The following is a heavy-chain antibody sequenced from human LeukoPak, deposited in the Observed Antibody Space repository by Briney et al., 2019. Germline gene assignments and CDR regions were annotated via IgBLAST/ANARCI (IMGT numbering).Heavy chain of an antibody. CDR1: GFTFSRYW. Sequence: GGSLRLSCAASGFTFSRYWMHWVRQAPGKGLMWVSRISPDGSTTLYAGSVKGRFTISRDNAKNTLYLQMNSLGAEDTAVYYCTTVLSSNRYKRCDYWGQGTLVTVSS. J-gene: IGHJ4*02. D-gene: IGHD6-13*01. CDR2: ISPDGSTT. CDR3: TTVLSSNRYKRCDY. V-gene: IGHV3-74*03.